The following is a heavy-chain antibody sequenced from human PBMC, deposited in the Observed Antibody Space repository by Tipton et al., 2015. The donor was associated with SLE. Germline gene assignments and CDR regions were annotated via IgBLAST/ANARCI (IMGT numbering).Heavy chain of an antibody. V-gene: IGHV4-4*08. CDR3: ARRITMTVYWYFDL. J-gene: IGHJ2*01. CDR2: IFTTGNT. D-gene: IGHD3-22*01. CDR1: GDSISTYH. Sequence: TLSLTCSVSGDSISTYHWNWIRQPPGKGLEWSGYIFTTGNTNYNPSLRSRVTLSIDRSNHQFSLKLKSVTAADTAVYYCARRITMTVYWYFDLWGRGTLVTVS.